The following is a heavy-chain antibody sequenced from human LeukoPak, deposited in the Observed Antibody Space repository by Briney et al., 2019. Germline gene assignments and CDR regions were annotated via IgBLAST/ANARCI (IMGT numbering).Heavy chain of an antibody. Sequence: SVKVSCKASGGTFSSYAISWVRQAPGQGLEWMGRIIPILGIANYAQKFQGRVTITADKSTSTAYVELSSLRSEDTAVYYCARDADDSSGYLDWGQGTLVTVSS. CDR1: GGTFSSYA. V-gene: IGHV1-69*04. CDR2: IIPILGIA. J-gene: IGHJ4*02. D-gene: IGHD3-22*01. CDR3: ARDADDSSGYLD.